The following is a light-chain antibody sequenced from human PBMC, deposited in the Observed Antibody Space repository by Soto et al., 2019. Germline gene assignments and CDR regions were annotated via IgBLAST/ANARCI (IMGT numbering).Light chain of an antibody. CDR3: QQYNSNPWT. Sequence: DIQMTQSPLSLSASVGDRVTITCRVSQSVGYRLAWYQQKPGKAPKFLIYKASSLERGVPTRFSGSGYGTEFTLTISSLQPEDFASYHCQQYNSNPWTFGQGTKVEMK. CDR2: KAS. V-gene: IGKV1-5*03. J-gene: IGKJ1*01. CDR1: QSVGYR.